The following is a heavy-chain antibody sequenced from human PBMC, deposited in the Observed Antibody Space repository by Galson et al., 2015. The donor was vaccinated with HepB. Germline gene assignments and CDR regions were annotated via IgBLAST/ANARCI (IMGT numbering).Heavy chain of an antibody. J-gene: IGHJ4*02. CDR3: ATDRGASPFDY. CDR1: GFTFSIYG. Sequence: SLRLSCAASGFTFSIYGMHWVRQAPGKGLEWVAVIWDHGRTVIYADSVKGRFTISRDNSQNILYLQMDSLRTEDTAMYYCATDRGASPFDYWGPGTLVTVSS. D-gene: IGHD6-25*01. CDR2: IWDHGRTV. V-gene: IGHV3-33*01.